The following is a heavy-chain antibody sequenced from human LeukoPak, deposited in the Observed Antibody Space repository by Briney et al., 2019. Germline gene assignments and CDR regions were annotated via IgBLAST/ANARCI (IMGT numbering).Heavy chain of an antibody. CDR3: ARDSLAAFDI. V-gene: IGHV3-30-3*01. CDR2: ISYDGSNK. J-gene: IGHJ3*02. CDR1: GFTFSSYA. Sequence: PGGSLRLSCAASGFTFSSYAMHWVRQAPGKGLEWVAVISYDGSNKYYADSVKGRFTISRDNSKNTLYLQMNSLRAEDTAVYYCARDSLAAFDIWGQGTMVTVSS.